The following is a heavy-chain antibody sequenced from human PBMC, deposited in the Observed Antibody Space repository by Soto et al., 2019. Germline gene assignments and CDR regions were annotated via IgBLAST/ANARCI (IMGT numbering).Heavy chain of an antibody. Sequence: EVQVLESGGGLAQPGGSLRLSCVASGFTFKNYAMSWVRQVPGKGLEWVSGISGSGNTYYADSVKGRFTISRDNSKNTLYLQMISRRTEDTAVYHCAISGGYDNTSPFDYWGQGTQVTVSS. CDR2: ISGSGNT. CDR1: GFTFKNYA. CDR3: AISGGYDNTSPFDY. D-gene: IGHD3-22*01. J-gene: IGHJ4*02. V-gene: IGHV3-23*01.